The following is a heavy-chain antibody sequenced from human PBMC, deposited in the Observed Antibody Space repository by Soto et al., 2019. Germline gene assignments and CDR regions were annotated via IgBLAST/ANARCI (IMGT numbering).Heavy chain of an antibody. CDR1: GFIFSNFW. J-gene: IGHJ4*02. CDR3: AVLSIAAVVDF. D-gene: IGHD6-25*01. CDR2: INQDGSEK. V-gene: IGHV3-7*01. Sequence: EAQLVESGGGLVQPGGSLRLSCAASGFIFSNFWIDWVRQAPGKGLEWVAKINQDGSEKYYVDSVKGRFTISRDNAKNSLYLQMNSLRAEDTAVYYCAVLSIAAVVDFWGQGTLITVSS.